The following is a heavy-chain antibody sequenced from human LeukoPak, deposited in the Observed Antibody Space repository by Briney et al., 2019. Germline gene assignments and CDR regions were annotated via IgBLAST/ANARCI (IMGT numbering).Heavy chain of an antibody. CDR2: IKQDRSEK. J-gene: IGHJ6*03. Sequence: GGSLRLSCTASGFIFSTSWMTWVRQAPGKGLEWVANIKQDRSEKYYVDSVKGRFTVSRDNARNSLYLQMHSLSPEDTAVYYCARVKQRLVRLLGRDTTYNYYYYMDVWGKGTTVTVSS. CDR1: GFIFSTSW. D-gene: IGHD6-13*01. CDR3: ARVKQRLVRLLGRDTTYNYYYYMDV. V-gene: IGHV3-7*01.